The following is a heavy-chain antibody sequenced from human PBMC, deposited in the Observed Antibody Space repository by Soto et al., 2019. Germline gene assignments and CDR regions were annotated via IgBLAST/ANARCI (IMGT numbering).Heavy chain of an antibody. CDR3: AKLAGEREDVDF. V-gene: IGHV1-18*01. CDR2: VSTNNGNT. Sequence: QGQLVQSAAEMKKPGSSVKVSCKASGYTFGYYNIVWVRQAPGQGLEWMGRVSTNNGNTNYAQRFQGRVTMTADTSTSTAYVELRSLTPDDTAVYYCAKLAGEREDVDFWGQGTRVTVSS. D-gene: IGHD1-26*01. CDR1: GYTFGYYN. J-gene: IGHJ4*02.